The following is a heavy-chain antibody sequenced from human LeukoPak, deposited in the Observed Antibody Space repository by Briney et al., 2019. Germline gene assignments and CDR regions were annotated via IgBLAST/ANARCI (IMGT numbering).Heavy chain of an antibody. V-gene: IGHV1-24*01. CDR1: GNTFTDLS. CDR3: ATDFYRGRQFDY. Sequence: ASVKVSCKVSGNTFTDLSMNWVRQAPGKGLEWMGGFDPEDVETIYAQKFQGRVTMIEDTSTETAYMGLTGLRPEDTAVYYCATDFYRGRQFDYWGQGTLVTVSS. D-gene: IGHD2/OR15-2a*01. CDR2: FDPEDVET. J-gene: IGHJ4*02.